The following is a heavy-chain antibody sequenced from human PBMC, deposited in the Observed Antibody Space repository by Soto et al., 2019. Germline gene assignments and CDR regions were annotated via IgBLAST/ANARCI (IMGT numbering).Heavy chain of an antibody. D-gene: IGHD4-17*01. CDR3: AKDITYGDYGGGYFDY. Sequence: GGSLRLSCAASGFTFDDYAMHWVRQAPGKGLEWVSGISWNSGSIGYADSVKGRFTISRDNAKNSLYLQMNSLRAEDTALYYCAKDITYGDYGGGYFDYWGQGTLVTVSS. CDR2: ISWNSGSI. J-gene: IGHJ4*02. V-gene: IGHV3-9*01. CDR1: GFTFDDYA.